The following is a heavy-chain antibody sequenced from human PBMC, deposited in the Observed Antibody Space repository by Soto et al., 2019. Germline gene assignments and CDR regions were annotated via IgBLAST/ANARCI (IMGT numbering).Heavy chain of an antibody. CDR1: GGSISSSSYY. Sequence: QLQLQESGPGLVKPSETLSLTCTVSGGSISSSSYYWGWIRQPPGKGLEWIGSIYYSGSTYYNPSLKSRVTISVDTSKNQLSLKLSSVTAADTAVYYCARHLKSIPHIVVVKNGGLYYFDYWGQGTLVTVSS. CDR3: ARHLKSIPHIVVVKNGGLYYFDY. CDR2: IYYSGST. J-gene: IGHJ4*02. V-gene: IGHV4-39*01. D-gene: IGHD2-21*01.